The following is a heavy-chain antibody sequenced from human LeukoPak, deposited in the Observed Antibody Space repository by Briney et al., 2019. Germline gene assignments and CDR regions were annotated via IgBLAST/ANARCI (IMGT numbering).Heavy chain of an antibody. V-gene: IGHV3-30*03. CDR3: ARGSWYGRFMDY. Sequence: GGSLRLSCAASRFTFSSYSMNWVRQAPGKGLEWVAVISYDGSNKYYADSVKGRFTISRDNAKNSLYLQMNSLRAEDKAVYYCARGSWYGRFMDYWGQGTLVTVSS. J-gene: IGHJ4*02. CDR2: ISYDGSNK. D-gene: IGHD6-13*01. CDR1: RFTFSSYS.